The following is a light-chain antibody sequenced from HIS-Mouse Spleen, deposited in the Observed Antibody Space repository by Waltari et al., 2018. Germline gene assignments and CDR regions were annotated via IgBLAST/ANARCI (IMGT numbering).Light chain of an antibody. CDR1: SSDVVSYNL. Sequence: QSALTQPASVSGSPGQSITISCTGTSSDVVSYNLVSWYQQHPGKGPKLMIYEGSKRPSGVSKRFSGSKSGNTASLTISGLQAEDEADYYCCSYAGSSTLYVFGTGTKVTVL. J-gene: IGLJ1*01. V-gene: IGLV2-23*03. CDR3: CSYAGSSTLYV. CDR2: EGS.